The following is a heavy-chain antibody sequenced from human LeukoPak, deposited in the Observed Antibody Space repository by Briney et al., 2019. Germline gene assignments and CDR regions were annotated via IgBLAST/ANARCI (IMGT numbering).Heavy chain of an antibody. J-gene: IGHJ3*02. CDR1: GGSFSGYY. D-gene: IGHD6-13*01. CDR3: ARYPNSSSWYERDAFDI. CDR2: INHSGST. Sequence: SENLSLTCAVYGGSFSGYYWSWIRQPPGKGLEWIGEINHSGSTNYNPSLKSRVTISVDTSKNQFSLKLSSVTAADTAVYYCARYPNSSSWYERDAFDIWGQGTMVTVSS. V-gene: IGHV4-34*01.